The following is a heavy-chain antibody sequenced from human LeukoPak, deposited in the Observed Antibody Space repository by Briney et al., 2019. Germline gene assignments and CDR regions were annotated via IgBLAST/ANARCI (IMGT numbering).Heavy chain of an antibody. D-gene: IGHD6-13*01. V-gene: IGHV3-23*01. CDR2: TSGSGGST. J-gene: IGHJ4*02. Sequence: GGSLRLSCAASGFIFSSYAMSWVRQAPGKGLEWVSATSGSGGSTYVADSVKGRFTFSRDNSKNTLYLQMNSLRAEDTAIYYCAKDLFFRAIREYSSSWDYWGQGTLVTVSS. CDR3: AKDLFFRAIREYSSSWDY. CDR1: GFIFSSYA.